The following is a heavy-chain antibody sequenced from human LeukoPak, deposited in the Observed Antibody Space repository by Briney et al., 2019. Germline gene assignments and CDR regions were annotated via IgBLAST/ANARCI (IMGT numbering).Heavy chain of an antibody. CDR1: GFTFSSYW. CDR2: INQDGSDK. D-gene: IGHD3-9*01. V-gene: IGHV3-7*04. Sequence: GGSLRLSCAASGFTFSSYWMSWVRQAPGKGLEWVANINQDGSDKNYVDSVKGRFTISRDNAKNSLYLQMNSLRAEDTAVYYCAKDGRYDILTGYYPLLYFDYWGQGTLVTVSS. CDR3: AKDGRYDILTGYYPLLYFDY. J-gene: IGHJ4*02.